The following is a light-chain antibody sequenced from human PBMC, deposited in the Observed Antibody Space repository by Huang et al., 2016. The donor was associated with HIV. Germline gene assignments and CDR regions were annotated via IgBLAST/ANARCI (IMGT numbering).Light chain of an antibody. CDR3: QQYHNWPGT. CDR2: SAS. V-gene: IGKV3-15*01. Sequence: ERVMTQSPATLSVSPGERATLSCRASQTVSTNFAWYQQRPGQAPRLLIYSASTRDTGIPARFSGSRSGTEFTLTISSLQSEDFAVYYCQQYHNWPGTFGQGTKVEIK. CDR1: QTVSTN. J-gene: IGKJ1*01.